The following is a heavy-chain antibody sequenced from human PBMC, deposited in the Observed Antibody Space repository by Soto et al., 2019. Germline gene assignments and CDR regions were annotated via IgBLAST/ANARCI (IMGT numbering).Heavy chain of an antibody. CDR1: GYTFTSYG. V-gene: IGHV1-18*04. CDR3: ARTAGVVIIKGYYFDY. J-gene: IGHJ4*02. D-gene: IGHD3-3*01. Sequence: ASVKVSCKASGYTFTSYGISWVRQAPGQGLEWMGWISAHNGNTNYAQKLQGRVTMTTDTSTSTAYMELRSLRSDDTAVYYCARTAGVVIIKGYYFDYWGQGTLVTVSS. CDR2: ISAHNGNT.